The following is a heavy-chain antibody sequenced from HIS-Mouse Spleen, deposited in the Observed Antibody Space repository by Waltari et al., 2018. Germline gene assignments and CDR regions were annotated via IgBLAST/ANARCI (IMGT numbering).Heavy chain of an antibody. V-gene: IGHV3-48*01. CDR2: ISSSSSTI. CDR1: GFTFSSYS. CDR3: ARDLGNWFDP. Sequence: EVQLVESGGGLVQPGGSLRLSCAASGFTFSSYSINWVRQAPGKGLEWVSYISSSSSTIYYADSVKGRFTISRDNAKNSLYLQMNSLRAEDTAVYYCARDLGNWFDPWGQGTLVTVSS. J-gene: IGHJ5*02.